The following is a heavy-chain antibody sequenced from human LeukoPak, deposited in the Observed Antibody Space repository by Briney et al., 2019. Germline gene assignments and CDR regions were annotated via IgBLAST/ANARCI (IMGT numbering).Heavy chain of an antibody. V-gene: IGHV3-74*01. CDR2: INTDGSST. CDR3: VRDEYYDASPFDY. D-gene: IGHD3-3*01. CDR1: GXTFSTYW. Sequence: GGSLRLSCAASGXTFSTYWVHWVRQAPGKGLVWVSRINTDGSSTSYADSVKGRFTISRDNAKNTLYLQMNGLRAEDTAVYYCVRDEYYDASPFDYWGQGTLVTVSS. J-gene: IGHJ4*02.